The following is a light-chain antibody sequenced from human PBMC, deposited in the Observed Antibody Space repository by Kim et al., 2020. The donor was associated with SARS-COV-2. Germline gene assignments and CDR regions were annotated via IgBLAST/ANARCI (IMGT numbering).Light chain of an antibody. CDR3: ETWDSYTRV. CDR1: SGHNSYI. Sequence: SSVKPTCTLSSGHNSYIIAWHQQQPGKAPRYLMKLEGSGSYNKGSGVPDRFSGSSSGADRYLTISNLQSEDEADYYCETWDSYTRVFGGGTQLTVL. J-gene: IGLJ3*02. V-gene: IGLV4-60*03. CDR2: LEGSGSY.